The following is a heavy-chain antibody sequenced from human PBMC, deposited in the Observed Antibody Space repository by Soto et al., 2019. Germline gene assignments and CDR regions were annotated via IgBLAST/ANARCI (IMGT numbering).Heavy chain of an antibody. V-gene: IGHV3-30*18. CDR3: AQTITNSGDSTGRGALIDN. Sequence: QVQLVESGGGVVQPGRSLRLSCAASGFTFSVYGMHWVRQAPGKGLEWVGVVSNDGRNEHYADSVRGRFTVSRDNSKNTLYLQMNSLRAEDTAVYYCAQTITNSGDSTGRGALIDNWGKGALVTVSA. J-gene: IGHJ4*02. CDR2: VSNDGRNE. D-gene: IGHD3-10*01. CDR1: GFTFSVYG.